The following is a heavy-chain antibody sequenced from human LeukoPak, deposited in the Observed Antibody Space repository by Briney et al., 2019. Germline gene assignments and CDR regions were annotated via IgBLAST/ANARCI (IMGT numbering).Heavy chain of an antibody. D-gene: IGHD6-13*01. CDR3: ARGGAAGTGENYYYYGMDV. CDR2: ITAYNGNT. J-gene: IGHJ6*02. V-gene: IGHV1-18*01. CDR1: GYTFTSYG. Sequence: ASVKVSCKASGYTFTSYGISWVRQAPGQGLEWMGWITAYNGNTNYAQKLQGRVTMTTDTSTSTAYMELRSLRSDATAAYYCARGGAAGTGENYYYYGMDVWGQGTTVTVSS.